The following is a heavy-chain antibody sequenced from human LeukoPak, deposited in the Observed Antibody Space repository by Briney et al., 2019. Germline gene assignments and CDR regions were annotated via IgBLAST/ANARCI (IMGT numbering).Heavy chain of an antibody. V-gene: IGHV3-21*01. Sequence: GGSLRLSCAASGFTFSSYSMNWVRQAPGKGLEWVSSISSSSSYIYYADSVKGRFTISRDNAKNSLYLQMNSLRAEDKAVYYCARVPKVKHYDCWGQGTLVTVSS. CDR1: GFTFSSYS. CDR3: ARVPKVKHYDC. D-gene: IGHD4-17*01. CDR2: ISSSSSYI. J-gene: IGHJ4*02.